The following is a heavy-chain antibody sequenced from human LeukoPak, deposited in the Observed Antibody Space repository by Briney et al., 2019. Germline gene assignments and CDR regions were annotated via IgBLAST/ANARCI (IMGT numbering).Heavy chain of an antibody. CDR2: IYYSGST. D-gene: IGHD3-22*01. CDR3: ARHRPKYYYDSSGPLDY. CDR1: GGSISSSSYY. J-gene: IGHJ4*02. Sequence: SETLSLTCTVSGGSISSSSYYWCWIRQPPGKGLGWSGSIYYSGSTYYNPSLKSRVTISVDTSKNQFSLKLSSVTAADTAVYYCARHRPKYYYDSSGPLDYWGQGTLVTVSS. V-gene: IGHV4-39*01.